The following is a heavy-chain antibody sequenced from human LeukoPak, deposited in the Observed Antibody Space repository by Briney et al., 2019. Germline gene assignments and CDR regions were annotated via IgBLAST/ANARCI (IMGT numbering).Heavy chain of an antibody. D-gene: IGHD6-19*01. CDR2: ISSSSRYI. CDR1: GFTVSSNY. V-gene: IGHV3-21*01. J-gene: IGHJ4*02. Sequence: PGGSLRLSCAASGFTVSSNYMNWVRQAPGKGLEWVSSISSSSRYIYYADSVKGRFTISRDNAKNSLYLQMNSLRAEDTAVYYCARDTESPGIAVAGTHYWGQGTLVTVSS. CDR3: ARDTESPGIAVAGTHY.